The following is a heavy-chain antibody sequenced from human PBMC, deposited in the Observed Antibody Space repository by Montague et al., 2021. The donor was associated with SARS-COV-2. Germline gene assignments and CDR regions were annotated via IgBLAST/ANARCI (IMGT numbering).Heavy chain of an antibody. Sequence: SETLSLTCTVAGGSISSYYWSWIRQPPGKGLEWIGYINYSGSTNYNPSLKSRVTISVDTSKNQFSLNLSSVTAADTAVYYCAGNLVVQYWYGMDVWGQGTTVTVSS. D-gene: IGHD2-15*01. CDR1: GGSISSYY. CDR2: INYSGST. V-gene: IGHV4-59*01. J-gene: IGHJ6*02. CDR3: AGNLVVQYWYGMDV.